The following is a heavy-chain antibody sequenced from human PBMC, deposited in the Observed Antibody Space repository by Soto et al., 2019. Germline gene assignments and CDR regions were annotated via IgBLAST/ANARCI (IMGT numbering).Heavy chain of an antibody. V-gene: IGHV1-18*01. CDR3: ARDKESTNGPYYFDN. J-gene: IGHJ4*02. CDR1: GYMFTSYG. CDR2: ISPYNGNT. Sequence: QVQLVQSGAEVKKPGASVKVSCKASGYMFTSYGISWVRQAPGQGLEWVAWISPYNGNTKYTQKIQGRVTLTTDTPTSTDYMELRSLRSDDTAVYFCARDKESTNGPYYFDNWGQGTLVTVSS.